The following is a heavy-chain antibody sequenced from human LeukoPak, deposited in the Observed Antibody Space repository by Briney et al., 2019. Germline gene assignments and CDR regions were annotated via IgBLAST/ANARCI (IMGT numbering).Heavy chain of an antibody. CDR2: ISGSGGST. CDR3: AKESQQLPRLYYFDY. CDR1: GFTFSSYA. Sequence: GGSLRLSCAASGFTFSSYAMSWVRQAPGKGMEWVSAISGSGGSTYYADSVKGRFTISRDNSKNTLYLQMNSLRAEDTAVYYCAKESQQLPRLYYFDYWGQGTLVTVSS. V-gene: IGHV3-23*01. D-gene: IGHD6-13*01. J-gene: IGHJ4*02.